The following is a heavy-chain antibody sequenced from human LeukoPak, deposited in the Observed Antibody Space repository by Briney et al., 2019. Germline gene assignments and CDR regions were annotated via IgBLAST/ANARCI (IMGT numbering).Heavy chain of an antibody. CDR1: GFTFSSYG. V-gene: IGHV3-30*03. CDR3: AASAWDY. J-gene: IGHJ4*02. D-gene: IGHD3-10*01. CDR2: ISYDGSNK. Sequence: PGRSLRLSCAASGFTFSSYGMHWVRQAPGKGLEWVAAISYDGSNKYYADSVKGRFTICRDNSKNTLYLQMNSLRAEDTAVYYCAASAWDYWGQGTLVTVSS.